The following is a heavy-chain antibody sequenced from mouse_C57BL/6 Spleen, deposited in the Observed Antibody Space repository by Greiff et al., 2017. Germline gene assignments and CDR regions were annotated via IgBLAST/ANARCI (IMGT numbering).Heavy chain of an antibody. CDR3: ARHDTVVAVYWYFDV. D-gene: IGHD1-1*01. J-gene: IGHJ1*03. CDR1: GFTFSSYG. V-gene: IGHV5-6*01. CDR2: ISSGGSYT. Sequence: EVHLVESGGDLVKPGGSLKLSCAASGFTFSSYGMSWVRQTPDKRLEWVATISSGGSYTYYPDSVKGRFTISRDNAKNTLYLQMSSLKSEDTAMYYCARHDTVVAVYWYFDVWGTGTTVTVSS.